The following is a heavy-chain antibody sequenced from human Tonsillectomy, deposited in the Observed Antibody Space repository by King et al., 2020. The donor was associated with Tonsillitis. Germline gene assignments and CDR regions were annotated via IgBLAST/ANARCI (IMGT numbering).Heavy chain of an antibody. CDR3: AKAKSGSYGLYGMDV. Sequence: VQLVESGGGVVQPGRSLRLSCAASGFTFSSYGMHWVRQAPGKGLEWVAVISNDGSNKYYADSVKGRFTISRDNSKNMVHLQMNSMGVEDTAVYYCAKAKSGSYGLYGMDVWGQGTTVTVSS. CDR2: ISNDGSNK. J-gene: IGHJ6*02. CDR1: GFTFSSYG. V-gene: IGHV3-30*18. D-gene: IGHD1-26*01.